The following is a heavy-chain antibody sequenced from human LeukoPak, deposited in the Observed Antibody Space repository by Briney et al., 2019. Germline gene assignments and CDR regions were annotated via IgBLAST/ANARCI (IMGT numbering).Heavy chain of an antibody. J-gene: IGHJ4*02. CDR3: ATYRRNSQYYFNY. CDR1: GFTVSSNY. V-gene: IGHV3-53*01. CDR2: IYSGGST. D-gene: IGHD3-16*02. Sequence: QTGGSLRLSCAASGFTVSSNYMSWVRQAPGKGLEWVSVIYSGGSTYYADSVKGRFTISRDNSKNTLYLQMNSLRAEDTAVYYCATYRRNSQYYFNYWGQGTLVIVSS.